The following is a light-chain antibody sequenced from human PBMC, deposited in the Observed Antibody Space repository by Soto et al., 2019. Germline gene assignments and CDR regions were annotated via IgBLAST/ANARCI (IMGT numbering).Light chain of an antibody. J-gene: IGKJ2*01. CDR2: AAS. CDR3: QQYDKWPYT. Sequence: ETVMTQSPATLSVSPGERATLSCRASESVRDRLAWYQQKPGQAPRLLIHAASTRATGIPARFSGSGSGTEFTLTISGLQSEDVALYYCQQYDKWPYTFGQGTKVDIK. V-gene: IGKV3-15*01. CDR1: ESVRDR.